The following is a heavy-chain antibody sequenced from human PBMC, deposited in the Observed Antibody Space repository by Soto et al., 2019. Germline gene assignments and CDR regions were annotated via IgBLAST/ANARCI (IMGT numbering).Heavy chain of an antibody. J-gene: IGHJ6*02. Sequence: GGSLRLSCAASGFPFSDAWIRWVRQPPGKGLEWVGRIKSNTDGGATDYAVPVKGRFTISRDDSKNTLYLQLNSLTNADTAVYYGITDPSFEAAYCGSGSSYRIYGMDIWGQGTTVKVSS. V-gene: IGHV3-15*01. D-gene: IGHD2-15*01. CDR3: ITDPSFEAAYCGSGSSYRIYGMDI. CDR1: GFPFSDAW. CDR2: IKSNTDGGAT.